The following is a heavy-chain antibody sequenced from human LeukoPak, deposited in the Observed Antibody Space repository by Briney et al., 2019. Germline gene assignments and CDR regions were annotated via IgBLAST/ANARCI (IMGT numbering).Heavy chain of an antibody. CDR1: GGSFNKYY. CDR3: GRAAGTKSYGLRGTIDY. D-gene: IGHD5/OR15-5a*01. V-gene: IGHV4-59*01. J-gene: IGHJ4*02. CDR2: IYGSGFT. Sequence: TSETLSLTCNVSGGSFNKYYWSWVRQPPGKGLEWIGYIYGSGFTNYSPSLKSRLAISADTSNNQFSLKLSSVTAADTAVYYRGRAAGTKSYGLRGTIDYWGQGALVTVS.